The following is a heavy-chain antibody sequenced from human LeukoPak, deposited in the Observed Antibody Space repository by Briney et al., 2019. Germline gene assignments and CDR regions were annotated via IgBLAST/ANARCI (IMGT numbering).Heavy chain of an antibody. V-gene: IGHV3-48*02. CDR2: ISSSSSLI. J-gene: IGHJ5*02. D-gene: IGHD1-14*01. CDR3: ARVGLGHRYDNWFDP. Sequence: QPGGSLRLSCAASGFTFSNYGMNWVRQAPGKGLEWISYISSSSSLIYYADSVKGRFTISRDNAKNSLYLQMNSLRDEDTAVYYCARVGLGHRYDNWFDPWGQGTLVTVSS. CDR1: GFTFSNYG.